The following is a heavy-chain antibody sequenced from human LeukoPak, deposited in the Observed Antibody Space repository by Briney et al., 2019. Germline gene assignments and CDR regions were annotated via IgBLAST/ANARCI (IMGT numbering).Heavy chain of an antibody. Sequence: ASVKVSCKASGYTFTGYYMHWVRQAPGQGLEWMGWINPNSGGTNYAQKFQGRVTMTRDTSISTAYMELSRLRSDDTAVYYCARDCSSTSCYLTWGQGTLVTVSS. D-gene: IGHD2-2*01. CDR2: INPNSGGT. CDR3: ARDCSSTSCYLT. CDR1: GYTFTGYY. J-gene: IGHJ5*02. V-gene: IGHV1-2*02.